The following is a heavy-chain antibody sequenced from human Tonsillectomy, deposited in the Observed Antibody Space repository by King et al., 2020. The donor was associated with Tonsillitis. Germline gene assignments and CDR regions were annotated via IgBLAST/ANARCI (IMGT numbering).Heavy chain of an antibody. Sequence: VQLVESGGGVVQPGRSLRLSCAASGFSFSNYGMHWVRQAPGKGLEWVAVISFDGRNKYYAESVKGRFTISRDNSRNTLNLQMNSLSAEDTAVYYCAKDSLILQGRRYLEWFPYDRFDLWGQGILVTVSS. D-gene: IGHD3-3*01. V-gene: IGHV3-30*18. CDR2: ISFDGRNK. CDR3: AKDSLILQGRRYLEWFPYDRFDL. J-gene: IGHJ4*02. CDR1: GFSFSNYG.